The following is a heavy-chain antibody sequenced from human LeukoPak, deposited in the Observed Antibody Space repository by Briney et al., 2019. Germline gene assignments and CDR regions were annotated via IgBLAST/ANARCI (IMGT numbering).Heavy chain of an antibody. CDR2: INPNSGDT. V-gene: IGHV1-2*02. J-gene: IGHJ5*02. CDR1: GYTFTDYY. CDR3: ARGMGVLVPAATWFDP. D-gene: IGHD2-2*01. Sequence: ASVKVSCKASGYTFTDYYIHWVRQAPGQGLEWMGWINPNSGDTNYAQKFQGRVTMTRDTSISTAYMELSRLRSDDTAVYYCARGMGVLVPAATWFDPWGQGTLVTVSS.